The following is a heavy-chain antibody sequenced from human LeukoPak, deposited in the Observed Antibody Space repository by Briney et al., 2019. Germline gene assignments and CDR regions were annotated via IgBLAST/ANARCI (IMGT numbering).Heavy chain of an antibody. CDR1: GFTFSSYA. V-gene: IGHV3-30*04. CDR3: ARVPSGSYSNDAFDI. Sequence: GGSLRLSCAASGFTFSSYAMHWVRQAPGKGLEWVAVISYDGRNENYADSVKGRFTISRDNAKNSLFLQMNGLRAEDTAVYYCARVPSGSYSNDAFDIWGQGTMVTVSS. CDR2: ISYDGRNE. J-gene: IGHJ3*02. D-gene: IGHD3-10*01.